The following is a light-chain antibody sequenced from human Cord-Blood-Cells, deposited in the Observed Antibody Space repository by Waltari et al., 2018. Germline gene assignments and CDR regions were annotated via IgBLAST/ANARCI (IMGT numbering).Light chain of an antibody. CDR3: SSYTSSSTLEGVV. Sequence: QSALTQPASVSGSPGQSITIPCTGTSSDVGGYNYVSWYPQHPGKAPKLMIYDVSNRPSGVSNRFSGSKSGNTASLTISGLQAEDEADYYCSSYTSSSTLEGVVFGGGTKLTVL. V-gene: IGLV2-14*01. CDR2: DVS. CDR1: SSDVGGYNY. J-gene: IGLJ2*01.